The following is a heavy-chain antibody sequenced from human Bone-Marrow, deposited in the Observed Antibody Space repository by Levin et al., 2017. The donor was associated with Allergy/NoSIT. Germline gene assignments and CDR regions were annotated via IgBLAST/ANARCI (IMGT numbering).Heavy chain of an antibody. CDR1: GYPFTSYD. D-gene: IGHD3-16*01. V-gene: IGHV1-8*01. J-gene: IGHJ4*02. CDR3: ARVWGSVDY. CDR2: MNPNSGDT. Sequence: ASVKVSCKASGYPFTSYDINWVRQATGQGLEWMGWMNPNSGDTGYVQKFQGRVTMTRNAAISTAYMELNSLRSEDTAVYYCARVWGSVDYWGQGTLVTVSS.